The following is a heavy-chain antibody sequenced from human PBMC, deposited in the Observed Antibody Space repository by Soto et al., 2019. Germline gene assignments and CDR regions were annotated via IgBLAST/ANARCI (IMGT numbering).Heavy chain of an antibody. Sequence: EVQLVESGGGLVQPGGSLRLSCAASGFTFSSYNMNWVRQAPGKGLAWSSDISLSSSTIFYAESVKGRFTISRDNAKNSLYLQMNSLRAEDTAVYYCARDSRTYYYYMDVWGKGTTVTVSS. CDR3: ARDSRTYYYYMDV. CDR2: ISLSSSTI. J-gene: IGHJ6*03. V-gene: IGHV3-48*01. CDR1: GFTFSSYN.